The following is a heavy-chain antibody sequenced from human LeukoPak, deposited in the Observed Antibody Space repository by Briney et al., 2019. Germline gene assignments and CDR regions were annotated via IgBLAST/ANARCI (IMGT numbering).Heavy chain of an antibody. CDR2: IYHSGST. J-gene: IGHJ4*02. Sequence: SETLSLTCTVSGYSISSGYYWGWIRQPPGKGLEWIGSIYHSGSTYYNPSLKSRVTISVDTSKNQFSLKLSSVTAADTAVYYCARASYSSGWYASYWGQGTLVTVSS. CDR3: ARASYSSGWYASY. V-gene: IGHV4-38-2*02. CDR1: GYSISSGYY. D-gene: IGHD6-19*01.